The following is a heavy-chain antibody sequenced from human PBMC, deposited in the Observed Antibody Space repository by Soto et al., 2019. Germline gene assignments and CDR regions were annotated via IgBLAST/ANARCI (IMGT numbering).Heavy chain of an antibody. V-gene: IGHV4-31*03. CDR2: IYYSGSN. D-gene: IGHD3-10*01. Sequence: QVQLQESGPGLVKPSQTLSLTCTVSGGSISSGGYYWSWIRQHPGKGLEWIGYIYYSGSNYYNPSLKSRVTISVDTSKNQFSLKLSSVTAADTAVYYCARAVYGSVIYYKGRVWFDPWGQGTLVTVSS. CDR3: ARAVYGSVIYYKGRVWFDP. J-gene: IGHJ5*02. CDR1: GGSISSGGYY.